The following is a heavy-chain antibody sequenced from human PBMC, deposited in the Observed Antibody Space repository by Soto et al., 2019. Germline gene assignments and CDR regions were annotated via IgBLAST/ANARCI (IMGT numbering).Heavy chain of an antibody. CDR2: ISGSGGST. J-gene: IGHJ4*02. V-gene: IGHV3-23*01. CDR3: AKDYRGNNYEFDY. D-gene: IGHD5-18*01. CDR1: GFTLRTFP. Sequence: GGSLNPSFAVPGFTLRTFPMTWARQPPGKGLEWVSAISGSGGSTYYADSVKGRFTISRDNSKNTLYLQMNSLRAEDTAVYYCAKDYRGNNYEFDYWGQGTLVTVSS.